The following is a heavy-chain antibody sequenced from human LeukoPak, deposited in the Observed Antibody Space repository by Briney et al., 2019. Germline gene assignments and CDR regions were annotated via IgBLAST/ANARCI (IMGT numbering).Heavy chain of an antibody. Sequence: PGGSLRLSCAASGFTFSSYSMNWVRQAPGKGLEWVSSISSSSSYIYYADSVKGRFTISRDNAKNSLYLQMNSLRAEDTAVYYCAREEGATRLFDDKSRNNYQISWDYWGQGTLVTVSS. CDR3: AREEGATRLFDDKSRNNYQISWDY. J-gene: IGHJ4*02. CDR2: ISSSSSYI. D-gene: IGHD1-26*01. CDR1: GFTFSSYS. V-gene: IGHV3-21*01.